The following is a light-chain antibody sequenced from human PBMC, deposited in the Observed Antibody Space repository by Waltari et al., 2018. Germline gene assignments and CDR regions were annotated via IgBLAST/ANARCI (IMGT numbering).Light chain of an antibody. CDR1: SSNIGAGFE. CDR2: VNN. V-gene: IGLV1-40*01. J-gene: IGLJ3*02. Sequence: QSVLKQPPSLSGAPGQRVTISCAGNSSNIGAGFEVHWYQQFPGSAPRLLISVNNNRPSGVPDRFSASKSGTSASLAVSGLQAQDEADYYCQSYDISLSAYVFGGGTKLTVL. CDR3: QSYDISLSAYV.